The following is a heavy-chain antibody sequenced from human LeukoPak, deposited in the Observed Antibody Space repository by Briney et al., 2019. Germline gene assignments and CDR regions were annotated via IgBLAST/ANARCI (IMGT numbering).Heavy chain of an antibody. V-gene: IGHV3-30-3*01. Sequence: GGSLRLSCAASGFTFSSYVMFWVRQAPGKGLEWVALILHDGSNKYYADSVKGRFTISRDNSKNTLYLEMNSLKGEDTAVYYCARLSSTWFSDWGQGTLVTVSS. D-gene: IGHD6-13*01. CDR2: ILHDGSNK. J-gene: IGHJ4*02. CDR1: GFTFSSYV. CDR3: ARLSSTWFSD.